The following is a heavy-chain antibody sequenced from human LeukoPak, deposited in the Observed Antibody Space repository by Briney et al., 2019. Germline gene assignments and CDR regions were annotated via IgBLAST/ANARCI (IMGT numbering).Heavy chain of an antibody. CDR1: GFTFSSYG. Sequence: PGGSLRLSCAASGFTFSSYGMSWVRQAPGKGLEWVSAISGSGGSTYYADSVKGRFTISRDNSKNTLYLQMNSLRAEDTAVYYCAKFSVGSYFRGAFDIWGQGTMVTVSS. CDR3: AKFSVGSYFRGAFDI. CDR2: ISGSGGST. V-gene: IGHV3-23*01. J-gene: IGHJ3*02. D-gene: IGHD2/OR15-2a*01.